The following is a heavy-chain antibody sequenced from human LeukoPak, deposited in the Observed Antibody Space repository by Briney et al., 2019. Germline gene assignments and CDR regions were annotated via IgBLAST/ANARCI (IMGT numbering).Heavy chain of an antibody. Sequence: GGSLRLSCAASGFTLSTNGMHWVRQAPGKGLEWVAFIGYDGNNKYYADSVKGRFTISKDNSKNTLYLQMNSLKADDTALYYCAKDCEMATIGDYWGQGTLVTVSS. CDR2: IGYDGNNK. CDR1: GFTLSTNG. CDR3: AKDCEMATIGDY. V-gene: IGHV3-30*02. D-gene: IGHD5-24*01. J-gene: IGHJ4*02.